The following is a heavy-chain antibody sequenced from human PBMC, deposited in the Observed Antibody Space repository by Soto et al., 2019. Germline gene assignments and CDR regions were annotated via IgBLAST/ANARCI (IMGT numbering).Heavy chain of an antibody. Sequence: GSLRLSRAASGFTFTGTAMHRVREAPGKGLEWVGRITSKANSYATAYAASVNGRFTISRDDSKNTAYLQMNSLKTEDTAVYYCCRHGKCSCYYYYGMDVWGQGTTVTVSS. D-gene: IGHD2-15*01. CDR1: GFTFTGTA. CDR2: ITSKANSYAT. CDR3: CRHGKCSCYYYYGMDV. V-gene: IGHV3-73*01. J-gene: IGHJ6*02.